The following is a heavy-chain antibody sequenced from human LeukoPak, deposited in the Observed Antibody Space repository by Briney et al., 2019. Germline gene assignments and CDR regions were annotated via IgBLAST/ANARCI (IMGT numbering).Heavy chain of an antibody. D-gene: IGHD2-15*01. J-gene: IGHJ3*02. Sequence: ASAKVSCKASGYTFTSYGISWVRQAPGQGLEWMGWISAYNGNTNYAQKLQGRVTMTTDASTSTAYMELRSLRSDDTAVYYCARGRRYCSGGSCYSPGAFDIWGQGTMVTVSS. CDR3: ARGRRYCSGGSCYSPGAFDI. CDR1: GYTFTSYG. V-gene: IGHV1-18*01. CDR2: ISAYNGNT.